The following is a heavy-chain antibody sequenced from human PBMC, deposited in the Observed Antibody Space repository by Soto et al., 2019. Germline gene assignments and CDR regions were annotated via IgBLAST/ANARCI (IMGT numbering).Heavy chain of an antibody. Sequence: SETLSLTCTVSGGSISSYYWSWIRQPPGKGLEWIGYIYYSGSTNYNPSLKSRVTISVDTSKNQFSLKLSSVTAADTAVYYCASTRKQNCSGGSCYDYWGQGTLGTVSS. CDR1: GGSISSYY. V-gene: IGHV4-59*01. CDR2: IYYSGST. CDR3: ASTRKQNCSGGSCYDY. J-gene: IGHJ4*02. D-gene: IGHD2-15*01.